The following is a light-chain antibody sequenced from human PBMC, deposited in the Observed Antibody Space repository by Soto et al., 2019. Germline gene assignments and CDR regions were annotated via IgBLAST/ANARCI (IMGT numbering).Light chain of an antibody. Sequence: DIQMTQSPSSLSASVGDRVTITCRASQSMSSHLNWYQQKPGKAPKVLIYAASSLQSGVPSRFSGSGSGTDFTLTISSLQPEDFATYYCQQSYSTPRTFGQGTKVEIK. CDR3: QQSYSTPRT. V-gene: IGKV1-39*01. CDR2: AAS. CDR1: QSMSSH. J-gene: IGKJ1*01.